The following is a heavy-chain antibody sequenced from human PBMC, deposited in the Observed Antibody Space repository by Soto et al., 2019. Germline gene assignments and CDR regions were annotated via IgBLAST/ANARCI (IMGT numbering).Heavy chain of an antibody. Sequence: GGSLRLSCAASGFTFSSYAMSWVRQAPGKGLEWVSAISGSGGSTYYADSVKGRFTISRDNSKNTLYLQMNSLRAEDTAVYYCAKYRRYYGSWSLRSAPPYYFDYWGQGTLVTVSS. CDR1: GFTFSSYA. CDR3: AKYRRYYGSWSLRSAPPYYFDY. J-gene: IGHJ4*02. CDR2: ISGSGGST. V-gene: IGHV3-23*01. D-gene: IGHD3-10*01.